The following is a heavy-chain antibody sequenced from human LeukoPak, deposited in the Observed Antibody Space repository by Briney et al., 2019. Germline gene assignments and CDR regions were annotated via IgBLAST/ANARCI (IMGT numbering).Heavy chain of an antibody. V-gene: IGHV1-2*02. D-gene: IGHD3-10*01. Sequence: ASVKDSCKASAYTGTGYDMHSVRQAPGQGLEWMGWINPNNGGTNYAQKFQGRVTMTRDTSISTAYMELSRLRSDDTAVYYCARAVLDAFDIWGQGTMVTVSS. CDR2: INPNNGGT. CDR1: AYTGTGYD. J-gene: IGHJ3*02. CDR3: ARAVLDAFDI.